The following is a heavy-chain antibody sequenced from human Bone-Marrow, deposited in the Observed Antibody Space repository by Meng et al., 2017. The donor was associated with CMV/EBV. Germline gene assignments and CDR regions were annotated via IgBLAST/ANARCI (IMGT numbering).Heavy chain of an antibody. J-gene: IGHJ6*02. Sequence: GEFLKISCAASGFTFSSYGMHWVRQAPGKGLEWVAFIRYDGSNKYYADPVKGRFTISRDNSKNTLYLQMNSLRAEDTAVYYCAKDELTIFGVVISDYYYGMDVWGQGTTVTVSS. CDR2: IRYDGSNK. CDR3: AKDELTIFGVVISDYYYGMDV. V-gene: IGHV3-30*02. CDR1: GFTFSSYG. D-gene: IGHD3-3*01.